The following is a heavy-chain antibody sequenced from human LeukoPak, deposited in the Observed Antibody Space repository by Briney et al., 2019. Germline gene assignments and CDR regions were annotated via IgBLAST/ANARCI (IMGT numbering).Heavy chain of an antibody. CDR3: ARLGLSDWSWFDP. J-gene: IGHJ5*02. Sequence: SETLSLTCTVSGGSISSSSYYWGWIRQPPGKGLEWIGSIYYSGSTYYNPSLKSRVTISVDTSKNQFSLKLSSVTAADTAVYYCARLGLSDWSWFDPWGQGTLVTVSS. V-gene: IGHV4-39*01. D-gene: IGHD2-21*01. CDR2: IYYSGST. CDR1: GGSISSSSYY.